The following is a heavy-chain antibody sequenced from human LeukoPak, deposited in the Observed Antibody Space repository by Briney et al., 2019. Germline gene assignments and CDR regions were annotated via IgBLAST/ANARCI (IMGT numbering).Heavy chain of an antibody. CDR3: ARKGSPYYYYYVDV. J-gene: IGHJ6*03. CDR2: IYYSGST. Sequence: SETLSLTCTVSGGSISSYYWSWIRQPPGKGLEWIGYIYYSGSTNYNPSLKSRVTISVDTSKNQFSLRLSSVTAADTAVYYCARKGSPYYYYYVDVWGKGTTVTVSS. D-gene: IGHD3-10*01. V-gene: IGHV4-59*01. CDR1: GGSISSYY.